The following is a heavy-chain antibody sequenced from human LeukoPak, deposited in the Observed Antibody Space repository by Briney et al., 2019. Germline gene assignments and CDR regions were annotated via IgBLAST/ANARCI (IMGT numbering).Heavy chain of an antibody. CDR2: IYYSGST. V-gene: IGHV4-39*01. CDR1: GGSISSSSYY. Sequence: SETLSLTCTVSGGSISSSSYYWGLIRQPPGKWLEWIGSIYYSGSTYYNPSLKSRVTISVDTSKNQFSLKLSSVTAADTAVYYCARGAWLLYAFDIWGQGTMVTVSS. D-gene: IGHD5-18*01. CDR3: ARGAWLLYAFDI. J-gene: IGHJ3*02.